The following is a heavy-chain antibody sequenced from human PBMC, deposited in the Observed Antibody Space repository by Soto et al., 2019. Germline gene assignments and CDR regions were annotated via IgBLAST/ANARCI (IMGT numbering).Heavy chain of an antibody. J-gene: IGHJ4*02. CDR2: ISSSGGST. Sequence: PGGSLILSCAASGFTFSSYPMTWVRQAPGKGLEWVSAISSSGGSTYYADSVKGRFTISRDNSKNTLYQQMSSLRAEDTAVYYCGDFVTPSPDYWGQGTLVTVSS. V-gene: IGHV3-23*01. CDR3: GDFVTPSPDY. CDR1: GFTFSSYP. D-gene: IGHD3-3*01.